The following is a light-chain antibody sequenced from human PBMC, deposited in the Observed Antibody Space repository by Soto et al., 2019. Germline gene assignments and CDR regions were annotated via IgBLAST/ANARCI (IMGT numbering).Light chain of an antibody. J-gene: IGKJ2*01. CDR2: DAS. V-gene: IGKV1-33*01. CDR3: QQYDNPYT. Sequence: DIQMTQSPSSLSASVGDRVTITCQASQAISNYLHWYQQKPGKAPKLLIYDASNLETGVPSRFSGSGSGTDFTFTISSLQPEDIATYYCQQYDNPYTFGQGTKLEIK. CDR1: QAISNY.